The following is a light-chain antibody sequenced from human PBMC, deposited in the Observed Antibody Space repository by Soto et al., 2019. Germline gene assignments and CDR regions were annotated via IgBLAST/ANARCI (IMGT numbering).Light chain of an antibody. Sequence: EIVLTQSPATLSLSPGERATLTCGASQSVSSNYLAWYQQKPGLAPRLLIYDASSRATGIPDRFSGSGSGTDFTFTISRLEPEEFAGYYWQQYGSSPLTFVGGTNVEIK. CDR2: DAS. CDR3: QQYGSSPLT. CDR1: QSVSSNY. J-gene: IGKJ4*01. V-gene: IGKV3D-20*01.